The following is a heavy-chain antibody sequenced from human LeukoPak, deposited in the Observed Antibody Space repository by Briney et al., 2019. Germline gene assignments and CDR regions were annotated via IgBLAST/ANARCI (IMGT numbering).Heavy chain of an antibody. CDR3: ARAPGRDGAAAGLFDY. CDR1: GFTFSSYS. V-gene: IGHV3-21*01. Sequence: GGSLRLSCAASGFTFSSYSMNWVRQAPGKGLEWVSSISSSSSYIYYADSVKGRFTISRDNAKNSLYLQMNSLRAEDTAVYYCARAPGRDGAAAGLFDYWGQGTLVTVSS. D-gene: IGHD6-13*01. CDR2: ISSSSSYI. J-gene: IGHJ4*02.